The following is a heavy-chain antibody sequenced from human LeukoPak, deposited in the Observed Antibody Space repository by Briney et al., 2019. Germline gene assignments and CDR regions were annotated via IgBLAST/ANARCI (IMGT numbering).Heavy chain of an antibody. CDR2: IYYSGST. V-gene: IGHV4-59*01. Sequence: PSETLSLTCTVSGGSISSYYWSWIRQPPGKGLEWIGYIYYSGSTNYNPSLKSRVTISVDTSKNQFSLKLSSVTAAVTAVYYCARARNYDFWSGYLFDPWGQGTLVTVSS. D-gene: IGHD3-3*01. CDR1: GGSISSYY. CDR3: ARARNYDFWSGYLFDP. J-gene: IGHJ5*02.